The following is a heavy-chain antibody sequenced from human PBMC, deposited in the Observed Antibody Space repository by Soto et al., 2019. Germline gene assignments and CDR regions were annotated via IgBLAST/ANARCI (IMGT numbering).Heavy chain of an antibody. Sequence: QLQLQESGPGLLKPSETLSLTCTVSGGSVSTGNYNWSLVRQTPGKVLEWIGNIFFTGSTHYNPSLTSRVTISVDTSKNQSSRELRSVTAADTAVYFCARDGHGMAVWGQGTTVTVSS. CDR3: ARDGHGMAV. J-gene: IGHJ6*02. CDR1: GGSVSTGNYN. V-gene: IGHV4-61*01. CDR2: IFFTGST.